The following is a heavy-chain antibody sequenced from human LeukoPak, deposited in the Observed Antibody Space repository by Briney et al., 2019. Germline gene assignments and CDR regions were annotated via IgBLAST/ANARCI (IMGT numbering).Heavy chain of an antibody. V-gene: IGHV4-39*01. J-gene: IGHJ4*02. Sequence: SETLSLTCTVSGGSISSSSYYWGWIRQSPGKGLEWIGSIYYSGSTYYNPSLKSRVTISVDTSKNQFSLKLSSVTAADTAVYYCARQPYYYDSSGSPYYFDYWGQGTLVTVSS. CDR3: ARQPYYYDSSGSPYYFDY. CDR1: GGSISSSSYY. D-gene: IGHD3-22*01. CDR2: IYYSGST.